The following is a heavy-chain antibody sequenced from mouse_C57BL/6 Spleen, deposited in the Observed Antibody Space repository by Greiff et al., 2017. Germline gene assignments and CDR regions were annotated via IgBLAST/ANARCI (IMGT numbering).Heavy chain of an antibody. CDR3: AREGNWEDYYAMDY. J-gene: IGHJ4*01. CDR1: GYAFSSSW. CDR2: IYPGDGDT. Sequence: QVQLQQSGPELVKPGASVKISCKASGYAFSSSWMNWVKQRPGKGLEWIGRIYPGDGDTNYNGKFKGKATLTADKSSSTAYMQLSSLTSEDSAVYFCAREGNWEDYYAMDYWGQGTSVTVSS. D-gene: IGHD4-1*01. V-gene: IGHV1-82*01.